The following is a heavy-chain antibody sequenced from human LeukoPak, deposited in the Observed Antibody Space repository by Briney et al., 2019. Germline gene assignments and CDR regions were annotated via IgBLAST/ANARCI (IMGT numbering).Heavy chain of an antibody. D-gene: IGHD1-26*01. CDR2: IYPSDSET. V-gene: IGHV5-51*01. Sequence: GESLKISCKTSGYSFTSYLIAWVRQMPGKGLEWMGIIYPSDSETRYSPSFQGQVTISADKSISTAYLQWSSLKASDTAMYYCARHMSGSYGFHWGQGTLVTVSS. CDR3: ARHMSGSYGFH. CDR1: GYSFTSYL. J-gene: IGHJ4*02.